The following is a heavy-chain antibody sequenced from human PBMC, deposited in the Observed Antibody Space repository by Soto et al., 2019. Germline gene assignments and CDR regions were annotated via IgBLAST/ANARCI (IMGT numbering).Heavy chain of an antibody. V-gene: IGHV1-46*01. CDR1: GYTFTCYY. CDR2: INPSGGST. D-gene: IGHD1-1*01. Sequence: ASVEVSRKAAGYTFTCYYMRWVRQAPGQGLEWMGIINPSGGSTSYAQKFQDRVTITRDTSASTAYMEVSSLRPEDTAVYYCARGKGMEENYYYYGMDIWGQGTTVTVSS. J-gene: IGHJ6*02. CDR3: ARGKGMEENYYYYGMDI.